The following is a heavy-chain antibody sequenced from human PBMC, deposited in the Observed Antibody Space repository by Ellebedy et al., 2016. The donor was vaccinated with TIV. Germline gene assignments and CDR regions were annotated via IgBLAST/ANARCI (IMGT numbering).Heavy chain of an antibody. CDR1: GFTFTNYA. Sequence: GESLKISCSASGFTFTNYAMTWVRHAPGRGLEWVSVIGGDNSGTNYADSVKGRFTISRDNSKNTLYLQMNGLRVEDTAIYYCAKVPRLQPQAVYWYFDIWGRGTLVTVSS. CDR2: IGGDNSGT. D-gene: IGHD4-11*01. CDR3: AKVPRLQPQAVYWYFDI. V-gene: IGHV3-23*01. J-gene: IGHJ2*01.